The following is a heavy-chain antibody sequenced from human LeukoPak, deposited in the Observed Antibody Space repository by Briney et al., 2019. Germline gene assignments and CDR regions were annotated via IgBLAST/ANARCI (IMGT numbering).Heavy chain of an antibody. Sequence: SETLSLTCAVYGGSFSGYYWSWIRQPPGKGLEWIGEINYSGSTNYNPSLKSRVTISVDTSKNQFSLKLSSVTAADTAVYYCARVRLRGFYFDYWGQGTLVTVSS. V-gene: IGHV4-34*01. CDR3: ARVRLRGFYFDY. J-gene: IGHJ4*02. CDR1: GGSFSGYY. CDR2: INYSGST. D-gene: IGHD4-17*01.